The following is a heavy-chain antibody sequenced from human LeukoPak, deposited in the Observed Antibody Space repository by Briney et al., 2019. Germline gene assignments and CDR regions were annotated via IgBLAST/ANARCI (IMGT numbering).Heavy chain of an antibody. Sequence: GGSLRLSCAASGLTFSNYAMSWVRQAPGKGLEWVSAISGSGGSTYYADSVKGRFTISRDSSKNTLYLQMNSLRAEDTAVYYCASRLEGQLLTLDYWGQGTLVTVSS. J-gene: IGHJ4*02. V-gene: IGHV3-23*01. CDR1: GLTFSNYA. CDR3: ASRLEGQLLTLDY. D-gene: IGHD6-6*01. CDR2: ISGSGGST.